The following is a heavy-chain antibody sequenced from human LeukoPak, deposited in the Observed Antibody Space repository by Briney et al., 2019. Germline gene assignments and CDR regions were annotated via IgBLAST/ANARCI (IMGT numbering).Heavy chain of an antibody. V-gene: IGHV3-49*04. CDR2: VRGKPYGATT. J-gene: IGHJ4*02. CDR1: AFTFGDHA. Sequence: PGGSLRLSCTASAFTFGDHAMNWVRQAPGKGLEWVGFVRGKPYGATTEYAASVKGRFTISRDDSKSIAYLQMNSLKTEDTAVYYCTRAQTEVGAKYYFDYWGQGTLVTVSS. CDR3: TRAQTEVGAKYYFDY. D-gene: IGHD1-26*01.